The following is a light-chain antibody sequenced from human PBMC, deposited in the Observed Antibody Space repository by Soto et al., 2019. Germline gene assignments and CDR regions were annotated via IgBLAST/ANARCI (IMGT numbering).Light chain of an antibody. CDR1: QSVRSY. CDR2: DAS. J-gene: IGKJ2*01. CDR3: QQRSNWPQYT. Sequence: EIVLTQSPATLSLSPGERATLSCRASQSVRSYLAWYQPKPGQAPRLLIYDASNRATGIPARFSGSGSGTDFTLTISSLEPEDFAVYYCQQRSNWPQYTFGQGTKLEIK. V-gene: IGKV3-11*01.